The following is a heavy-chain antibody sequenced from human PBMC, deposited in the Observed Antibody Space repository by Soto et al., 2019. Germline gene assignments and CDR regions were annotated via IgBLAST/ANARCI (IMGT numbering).Heavy chain of an antibody. CDR2: ISSSGSTI. J-gene: IGHJ6*02. V-gene: IGHV3-11*04. Sequence: PGGSLRLSCAASGFTFSDYYMSWIRQAPGKGLEWVSYISSSGSTIYYADAVKGRFTISRDNAKNSLYLQMNSLRAEDTAVYYCAREQEPPRYGDRVYYYYGMDVWGQGTTVTVSS. CDR3: AREQEPPRYGDRVYYYYGMDV. D-gene: IGHD4-17*01. CDR1: GFTFSDYY.